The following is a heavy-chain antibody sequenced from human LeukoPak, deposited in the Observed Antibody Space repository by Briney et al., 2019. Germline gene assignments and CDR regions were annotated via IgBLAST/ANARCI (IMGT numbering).Heavy chain of an antibody. V-gene: IGHV4-59*01. CDR2: IYYSGST. CDR1: GGSISSYY. Sequence: PSETLSLICTVSGGSISSYYWSWIRQPPGKGLEWIGYIYYSGSTNYNPSLKSRVTIFLDTSKNQFSLKLSSVTAAATAVYYCAREDYYSSGSHFDYWGQGILVTVSS. D-gene: IGHD3-22*01. CDR3: AREDYYSSGSHFDY. J-gene: IGHJ4*02.